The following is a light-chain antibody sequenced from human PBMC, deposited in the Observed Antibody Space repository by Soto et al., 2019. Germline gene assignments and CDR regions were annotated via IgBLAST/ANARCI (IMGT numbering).Light chain of an antibody. V-gene: IGKV2-28*01. J-gene: IGKJ2*01. CDR3: LAVLEANRT. CDR1: QSLLHSDGYNY. CDR2: LGS. Sequence: IVMTQSPLSLPVTPGEPASMSCRSSQSLLHSDGYNYLDWYLQKPGQSPQLLIYLGSNRASGGPDRFSGSGSSTNFSLKISRVEAGDVGVYYFLAVLEANRTFGQGTKL.